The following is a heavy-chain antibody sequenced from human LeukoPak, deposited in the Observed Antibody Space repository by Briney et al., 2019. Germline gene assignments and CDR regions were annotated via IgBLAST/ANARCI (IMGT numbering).Heavy chain of an antibody. D-gene: IGHD3-3*02. J-gene: IGHJ4*02. CDR1: GFTFSSYG. CDR3: ARDHFWSGYSLEYLDY. Sequence: GGSLRLSCAASGFTFSSYGMHWVRQAPGKGLEWVAVISYDGSNKYYADSVKGRFTISRDNSKNTLYLQMNSLRAEDTAVYYCARDHFWSGYSLEYLDYWGQGTLVTVSS. CDR2: ISYDGSNK. V-gene: IGHV3-30*03.